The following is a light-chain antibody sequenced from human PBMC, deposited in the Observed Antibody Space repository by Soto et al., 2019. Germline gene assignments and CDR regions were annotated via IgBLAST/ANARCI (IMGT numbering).Light chain of an antibody. J-gene: IGKJ4*01. CDR3: QQYNNWPRP. CDR1: QSVSSN. CDR2: DAS. Sequence: EIVMTQSPATLSVSPGERATLSCRASQSVSSNLAWYQQKPGQAPRLLIYDASTRATGIPARFSGSGSGTEFTLTISSLQSEDFAVYYCQQYNNWPRPFGGGTKVEIK. V-gene: IGKV3-15*01.